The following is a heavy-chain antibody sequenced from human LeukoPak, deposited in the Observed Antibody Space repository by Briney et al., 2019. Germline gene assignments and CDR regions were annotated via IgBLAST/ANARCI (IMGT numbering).Heavy chain of an antibody. D-gene: IGHD5-18*01. CDR2: ISASGGTT. Sequence: GGSLRLSCGVSGFTFSTYSMNWVRQAPGKGLEWLSYISASGGTTYYADSVKGRFTISRDNAKNSLYLQMNSLRRDDTAMYYWARSDRGCSYGSFDYWGGATLFTVSS. CDR1: GFTFSTYS. J-gene: IGHJ4*02. V-gene: IGHV3-48*01. CDR3: ARSDRGCSYGSFDY.